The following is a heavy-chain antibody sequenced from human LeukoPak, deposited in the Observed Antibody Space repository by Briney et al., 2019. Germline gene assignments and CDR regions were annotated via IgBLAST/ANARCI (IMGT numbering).Heavy chain of an antibody. CDR3: ARWDSLGSGVDC. CDR1: GFTFSTYT. D-gene: IGHD3-10*01. V-gene: IGHV3-48*01. Sequence: GGSLRLSCAASGFTFSTYTMNWVRQAPGKGLEWISYITTTSNTKLYADAVWGRFTISRDNAKNSLYLQMNRLRAEDTAVYYCARWDSLGSGVDCWGQGTLVTVSS. CDR2: ITTTSNTK. J-gene: IGHJ4*02.